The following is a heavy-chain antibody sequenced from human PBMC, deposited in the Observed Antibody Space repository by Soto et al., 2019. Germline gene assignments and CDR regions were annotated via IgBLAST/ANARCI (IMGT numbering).Heavy chain of an antibody. CDR1: GGTFGSYA. CDR3: ARGAEYCSGGSCYPILFDY. Sequence: QVQLVQSGAEVKKPGSSVKVSCKASGGTFGSYAISWVRQAPGQGLEWMGGIIPIFGTANYAQKFQGRVTITADESTSTAYMELSSLRSEDTAVYYCARGAEYCSGGSCYPILFDYWGQGTLVTVSS. V-gene: IGHV1-69*01. D-gene: IGHD2-15*01. CDR2: IIPIFGTA. J-gene: IGHJ4*02.